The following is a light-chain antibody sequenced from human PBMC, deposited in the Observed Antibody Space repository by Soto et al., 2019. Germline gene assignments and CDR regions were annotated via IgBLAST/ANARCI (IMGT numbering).Light chain of an antibody. CDR3: QQGYSTPRT. Sequence: DIQMTQSPSSLSASVGDRVTITCRASQSISNFLNWYQQKPGRAPNLLIYAASSLHSGVPSRFSGSGSATDFTLTISSLQPEDFATYYCQQGYSTPRTFGQGTKVEIK. V-gene: IGKV1-39*01. CDR2: AAS. CDR1: QSISNF. J-gene: IGKJ1*01.